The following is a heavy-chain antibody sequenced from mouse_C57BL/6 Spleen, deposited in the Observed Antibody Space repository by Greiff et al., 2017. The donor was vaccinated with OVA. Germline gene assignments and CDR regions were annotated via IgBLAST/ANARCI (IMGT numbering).Heavy chain of an antibody. D-gene: IGHD2-4*01. CDR1: GFTFSSYT. CDR3: ARQDIYYDYDVDAMDY. V-gene: IGHV5-9*01. J-gene: IGHJ4*01. CDR2: ISGGGGNT. Sequence: EVKVEESGGGLVKPGGSLKLSCAASGFTFSSYTMSWVRQTPEKRLEWVATISGGGGNTYYPDSVKGRFTISRDNAKNTLYLQMSSLRSEDTALYYCARQDIYYDYDVDAMDYWGQGTSVTVSS.